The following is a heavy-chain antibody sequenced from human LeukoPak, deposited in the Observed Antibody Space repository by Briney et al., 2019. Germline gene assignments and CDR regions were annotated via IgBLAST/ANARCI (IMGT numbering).Heavy chain of an antibody. J-gene: IGHJ5*02. CDR1: GYNFTNYW. Sequence: GESLKISCKGSGYNFTNYWIGWVRQMPGKGLEWMGIIYPGDSDVRYSPSFQGQVTISADKSVNTAYLQWSSLKASDTAMYYCARRPYYGSGNYPQWFEPWGQGTLVTVSS. D-gene: IGHD3-10*01. V-gene: IGHV5-51*01. CDR3: ARRPYYGSGNYPQWFEP. CDR2: IYPGDSDV.